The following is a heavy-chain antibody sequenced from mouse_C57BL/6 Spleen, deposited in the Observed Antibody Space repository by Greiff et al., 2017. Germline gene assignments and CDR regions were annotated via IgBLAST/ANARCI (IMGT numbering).Heavy chain of an antibody. CDR3: ARHGDYYGRRYAMDY. CDR2: ISGGGGNT. J-gene: IGHJ4*01. Sequence: DVQLQESGGGLVKPGGSLKLSCAASGFTFSSYTMSWVRQTPEKRLEWVATISGGGGNTYYPDSVKGRFTISRDNAKNTLYLQMSSLRSEDTALYYCARHGDYYGRRYAMDYWGQGTSVTVSS. CDR1: GFTFSSYT. D-gene: IGHD1-1*01. V-gene: IGHV5-9*01.